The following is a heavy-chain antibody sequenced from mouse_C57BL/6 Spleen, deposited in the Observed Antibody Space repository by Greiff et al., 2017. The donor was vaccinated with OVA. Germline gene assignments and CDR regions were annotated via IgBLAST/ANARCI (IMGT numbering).Heavy chain of an antibody. CDR2: INPGSGGT. CDR1: GYAFTNYL. CDR3: ARGDDSNFDY. D-gene: IGHD3-3*01. J-gene: IGHJ2*01. V-gene: IGHV1-54*01. Sequence: VQLQESGAELVRPGTSVKVSCKASGYAFTNYLIEWVKQRPGQGLEWIGVINPGSGGTNYNEKFKGKATLTADKSSSTAYMQLSSLTSEDSAVYFCARGDDSNFDYWGQGTTLTVSS.